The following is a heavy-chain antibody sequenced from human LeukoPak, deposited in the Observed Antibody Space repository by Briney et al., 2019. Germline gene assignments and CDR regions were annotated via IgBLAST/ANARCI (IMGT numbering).Heavy chain of an antibody. CDR3: AREKLLWFGELLGYYYGMDV. Sequence: GGSLRLSCEASGFTFSSCAMSWVRQAPGKGPEWVAAVSGSAGSTYHVDSVKGRFTITRDNYKSILYLQMNSLRAEDTAVYYCAREKLLWFGELLGYYYGMDVWGQGTTVTVSS. CDR2: VSGSAGST. D-gene: IGHD3-10*01. V-gene: IGHV3-23*01. J-gene: IGHJ6*02. CDR1: GFTFSSCA.